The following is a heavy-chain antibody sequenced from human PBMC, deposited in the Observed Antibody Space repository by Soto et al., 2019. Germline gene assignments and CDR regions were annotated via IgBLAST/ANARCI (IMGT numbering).Heavy chain of an antibody. D-gene: IGHD6-13*01. V-gene: IGHV3-74*02. CDR3: VIAPCTPVSFDL. CDR1: GFNFSPYF. Sequence: EAHLVESGGGLPQPGGSLRLSCVASGFNFSPYFMAWVRQGPGRGLEWVSHIKGDGTTTAYADSVRGRFIISRDNGMNTLFLPMNSLSDEDTAVSYCVIAPCTPVSFDLWGQGTTVIVSS. CDR2: IKGDGTTT. J-gene: IGHJ3*01.